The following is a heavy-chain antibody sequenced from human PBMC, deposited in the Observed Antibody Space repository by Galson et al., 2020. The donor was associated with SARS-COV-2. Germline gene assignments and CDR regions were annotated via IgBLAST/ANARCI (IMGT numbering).Heavy chain of an antibody. CDR3: ARWFGVVVIPHYFYDMDV. V-gene: IGHV1-18*01. CDR1: GYTFTSYG. J-gene: IGHJ6*03. Sequence: ASVKVSCKASGYTFTSYGISWVRQAPGQGLEWMGWISAYNGNTNYAQKLQGRVTMTTDTSTSTAYMELRSLRSDDTAVYYCARWFGVVVIPHYFYDMDVWGTGTSVIVSS. CDR2: ISAYNGNT. D-gene: IGHD3-3*01.